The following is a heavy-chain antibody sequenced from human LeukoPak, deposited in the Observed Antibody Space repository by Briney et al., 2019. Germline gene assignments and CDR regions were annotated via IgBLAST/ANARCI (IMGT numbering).Heavy chain of an antibody. Sequence: GGSLRLSCVASGFTLSSYWMHWVRQDPRKGLVWVSRINGDGRNINYADSVRGRFTISRDNAENTLYLQMNTLRVEDTAVYYCTRDLMDYDVSTGLHHYYMDVWGQGTTVTVSS. J-gene: IGHJ6*02. D-gene: IGHD3-9*01. CDR3: TRDLMDYDVSTGLHHYYMDV. CDR1: GFTLSSYW. CDR2: INGDGRNI. V-gene: IGHV3-74*01.